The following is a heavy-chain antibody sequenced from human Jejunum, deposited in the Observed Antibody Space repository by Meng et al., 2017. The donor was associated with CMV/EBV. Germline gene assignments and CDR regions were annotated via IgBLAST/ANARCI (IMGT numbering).Heavy chain of an antibody. CDR1: GFTFSSYD. J-gene: IGHJ6*02. V-gene: IGHV3-13*01. Sequence: AASGFTFSSYDMHWVPQATGKGLEWVSTIGVAGDTYYVGSVKGRFTISRETAKNSLYLQMNSLRAGDTAVYYCSRVHPYYFGMDVWGQGTTVTVSS. CDR2: IGVAGDT. CDR3: SRVHPYYFGMDV.